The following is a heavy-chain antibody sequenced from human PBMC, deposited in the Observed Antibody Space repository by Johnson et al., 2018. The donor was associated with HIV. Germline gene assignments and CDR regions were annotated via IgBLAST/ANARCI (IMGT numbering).Heavy chain of an antibody. CDR3: ASCGGDCRDAFDI. J-gene: IGHJ3*02. CDR1: GFTFSSYA. CDR2: ISYDGSNK. V-gene: IGHV3-30-3*01. D-gene: IGHD2-21*02. Sequence: VQLVESGGGVVQPGRSLRLSCAASGFTFSSYAMHWVRQAPGKGLEWVAVISYDGSNKYYSDSVKGRFTISRDNSKNTLYLQMNSLRAEDTAVYSCASCGGDCRDAFDIWGQGTMVTVSS.